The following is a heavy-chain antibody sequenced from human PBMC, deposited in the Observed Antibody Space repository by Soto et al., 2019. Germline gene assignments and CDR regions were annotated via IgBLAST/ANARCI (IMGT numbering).Heavy chain of an antibody. D-gene: IGHD3-22*01. CDR1: GCTFSSNA. V-gene: IGHV1-69*06. Sequence: SVKVSCKASGCTFSSNAISWVRQAPGQGLEWMGGIIPIFGTPNYAQNFQGRVTITADKSTSTTYMELSSLRFEDTAVYYCAKEDYYDSSGYFDYWGQGTLVTVSS. CDR2: IIPIFGTP. J-gene: IGHJ4*02. CDR3: AKEDYYDSSGYFDY.